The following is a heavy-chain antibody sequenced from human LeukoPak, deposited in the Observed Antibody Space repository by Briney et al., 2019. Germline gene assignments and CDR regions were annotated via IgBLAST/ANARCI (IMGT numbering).Heavy chain of an antibody. CDR1: GFTFSSYE. J-gene: IGHJ4*02. CDR2: ISSSGSTI. CDR3: AKDDGWVQYAN. V-gene: IGHV3-48*03. Sequence: GGSLRLSCAASGFTFSSYEMNWVRQAPGKGLEWVSYISSSGSTIYYADSVKGRFTISRDNAKNSLYLQMNSLRAVDTAVYYCAKDDGWVQYANWGQGTLVTVSS. D-gene: IGHD5-24*01.